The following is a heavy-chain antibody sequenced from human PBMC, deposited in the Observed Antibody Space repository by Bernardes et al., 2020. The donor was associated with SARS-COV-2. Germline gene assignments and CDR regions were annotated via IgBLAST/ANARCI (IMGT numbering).Heavy chain of an antibody. CDR1: GFSFSILA. CDR3: AKVIAAAGKGGVFDYYYGMDV. D-gene: IGHD6-13*01. J-gene: IGHJ6*02. Sequence: GALLPSCAASGFSFSILAMSWGRPAPGEGLGWVSAICGRGGRTCSADSARGRFPLSRDNSKNTLYMQMNSLRAEDTAVYYCAKVIAAAGKGGVFDYYYGMDVWGQGTTVTVSS. V-gene: IGHV3-23*01. CDR2: ICGRGGRT.